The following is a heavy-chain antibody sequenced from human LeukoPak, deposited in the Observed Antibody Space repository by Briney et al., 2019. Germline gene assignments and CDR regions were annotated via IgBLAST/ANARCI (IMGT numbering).Heavy chain of an antibody. J-gene: IGHJ5*02. Sequence: SETLSLTCTVSGGSISSSSYYWGWIRQPPGKGLEWIGSIYYSGSTYYNPSLKSRVTISVDTSKNQFSLKLSSVTAADTAVYYWARVAAAESWFDPWGQGTLVTVSS. V-gene: IGHV4-39*07. D-gene: IGHD6-13*01. CDR2: IYYSGST. CDR1: GGSISSSSYY. CDR3: ARVAAAESWFDP.